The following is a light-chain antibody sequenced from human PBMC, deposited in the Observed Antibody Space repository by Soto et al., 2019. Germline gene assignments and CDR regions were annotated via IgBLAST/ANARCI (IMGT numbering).Light chain of an antibody. J-gene: IGKJ4*01. CDR3: QHYHSWPLT. Sequence: EIVMTQSPATLSVSPGERATLSCRASQGVGSTLAWYQQKPGQTPRLLIYAASTRATGVPARFSGSGSGTEFTLTINSLQSEDFAVYYFQHYHSWPLTFGGGTKVEIK. V-gene: IGKV3-15*01. CDR2: AAS. CDR1: QGVGST.